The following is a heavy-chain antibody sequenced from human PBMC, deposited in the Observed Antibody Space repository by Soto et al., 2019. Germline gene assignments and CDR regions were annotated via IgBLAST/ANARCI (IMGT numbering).Heavy chain of an antibody. V-gene: IGHV1-69*06. J-gene: IGHJ4*02. CDR2: IIPIFGTA. CDR3: ARNSYYDFWSGYQRGFDL. D-gene: IGHD3-3*01. CDR1: GGTFSSYA. Sequence: SVKVSCKASGGTFSSYAISWVRQAPGQGLEWMGGIIPIFGTANYAQKFQGRVTITADKSTSTAYMELSSLRSEDTAVYYCARNSYYDFWSGYQRGFDLWGQGTVVTVSS.